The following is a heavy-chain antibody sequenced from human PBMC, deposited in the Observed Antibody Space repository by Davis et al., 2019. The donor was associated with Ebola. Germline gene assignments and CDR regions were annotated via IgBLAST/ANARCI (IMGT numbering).Heavy chain of an antibody. CDR2: IYHSGST. V-gene: IGHV4-4*02. Sequence: MPSETLSLTCAVSGGSISSSNWWSWVRQPPGKGLEWIGEIYHSGSTNYNPSLKSRVTISVDTSKNQFSLKLSSVTAADTAVYYCARSNFWSGFDYWGQGTLVTVSS. CDR1: GGSISSSNW. CDR3: ARSNFWSGFDY. D-gene: IGHD3-3*01. J-gene: IGHJ4*02.